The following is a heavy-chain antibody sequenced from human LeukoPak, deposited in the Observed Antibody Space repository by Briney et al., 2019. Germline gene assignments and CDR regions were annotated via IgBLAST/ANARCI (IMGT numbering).Heavy chain of an antibody. CDR3: ARDRPDTTSPTTVGRFDP. V-gene: IGHV4-31*03. CDR1: GDSISSGGYY. D-gene: IGHD1-26*01. CDR2: IYSTGTT. Sequence: SETLSLTCSVSGDSISSGGYYWHWIRQHPEKGLEWIGYIYSTGTTYCNPSLTSRLTMSLDTSKNQFSLKVTSVTAADTAVYFCARDRPDTTSPTTVGRFDPWGQGTLVTVSS. J-gene: IGHJ5*02.